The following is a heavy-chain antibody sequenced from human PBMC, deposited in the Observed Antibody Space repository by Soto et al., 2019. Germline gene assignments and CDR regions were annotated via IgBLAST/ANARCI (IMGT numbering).Heavy chain of an antibody. CDR3: ARVRGHAFDI. CDR2: IYYSGTT. CDR1: GDSINNAEYY. Sequence: QVQLRESGPGLVKPSQTLSLKCSVSGDSINNAEYYWSWIRQHAGQGLEWIGYIYYSGTTYYNPSLKSRITISIDTSKNQFSLEMSSVTAADTAVYYSARVRGHAFDIRGQGTMVTVSS. V-gene: IGHV4-31*03. J-gene: IGHJ3*02. D-gene: IGHD3-10*01.